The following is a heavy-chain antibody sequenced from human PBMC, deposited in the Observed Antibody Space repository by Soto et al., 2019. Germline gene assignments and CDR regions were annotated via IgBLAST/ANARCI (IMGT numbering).Heavy chain of an antibody. CDR1: GFTFSTYG. J-gene: IGHJ5*02. D-gene: IGHD1-26*01. V-gene: IGHV3-30*18. CDR3: AKDPNPNSGSLNWFDP. Sequence: GGSLRLSCAASGFTFSTYGMHWVRQAPGKGLEWVAVITYDGSDKNYGDSVKGRFTISRDNSRNTLYPQMNSLRAEDTAVYYCAKDPNPNSGSLNWFDPWGQGTLVTVSS. CDR2: ITYDGSDK.